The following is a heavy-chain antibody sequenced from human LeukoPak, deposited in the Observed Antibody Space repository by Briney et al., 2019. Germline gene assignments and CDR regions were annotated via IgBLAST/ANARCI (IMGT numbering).Heavy chain of an antibody. CDR1: GGSISSSSYY. D-gene: IGHD2-2*01. CDR3: ARDLLACSSTSCYFYYYYYMDV. Sequence: SETLSLTCTVSGGSISSSSYYWGWIRQPPGKGLEWIGSIYYSGSTYYNPSLKSRVTISVDTSKNQFSLKLSSVTAADTAVYYCARDLLACSSTSCYFYYYYYMDVWGKGTTVTVSS. J-gene: IGHJ6*03. CDR2: IYYSGST. V-gene: IGHV4-39*07.